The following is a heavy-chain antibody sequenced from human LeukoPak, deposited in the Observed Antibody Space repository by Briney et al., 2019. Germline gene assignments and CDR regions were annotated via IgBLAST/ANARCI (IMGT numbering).Heavy chain of an antibody. D-gene: IGHD6-19*01. V-gene: IGHV4-34*01. J-gene: IGHJ4*02. CDR1: GGSFSGYY. Sequence: TSETLSLTCAVYGGSFSGYYWSWIRQPPGKGLEWIGEINHSGSTNYNPSLKSRVTISVDTSKNQFSLKLSPVTAADTAVYYCARSGPRYSSGWYRGYYFDYWGQGTLVTVSS. CDR2: INHSGST. CDR3: ARSGPRYSSGWYRGYYFDY.